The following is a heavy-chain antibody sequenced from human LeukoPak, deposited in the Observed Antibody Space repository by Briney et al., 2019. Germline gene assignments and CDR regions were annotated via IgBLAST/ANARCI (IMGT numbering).Heavy chain of an antibody. J-gene: IGHJ4*02. D-gene: IGHD1-1*01. Sequence: ASVKVSCKASGGTFSSYAISWVRQAPGQGLEWMGWINPNSGGTNYAQKFQGRVTMTRDTSISTAYMELSRLRSDDTAVYYCARARDLERVWDYWGQGTLVTVSS. CDR1: GGTFSSYA. V-gene: IGHV1-2*02. CDR2: INPNSGGT. CDR3: ARARDLERVWDY.